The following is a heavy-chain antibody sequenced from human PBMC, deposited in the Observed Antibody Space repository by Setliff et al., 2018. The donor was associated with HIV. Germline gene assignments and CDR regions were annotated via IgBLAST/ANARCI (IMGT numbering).Heavy chain of an antibody. CDR2: ISGSGGDT. D-gene: IGHD3-10*01. V-gene: IGHV3-23*01. CDR1: GFTFSSYA. Sequence: GGSLRLSCASSGFTFSSYAMTWVRQAPGKGLECVAVISGSGGDTYYADSVKARFVISREKSKSTLYLQMNSLRAEDTAVYYCAKKTAAYTSGSWLHYWGQGTLVTVS. J-gene: IGHJ4*02. CDR3: AKKTAAYTSGSWLHY.